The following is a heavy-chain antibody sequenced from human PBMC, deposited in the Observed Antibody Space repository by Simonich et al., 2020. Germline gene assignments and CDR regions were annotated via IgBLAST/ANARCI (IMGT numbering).Heavy chain of an antibody. CDR3: AGGVYRSSTSCSTYYYYGMDV. V-gene: IGHV3-21*01. D-gene: IGHD2-2*01. CDR2: ISSSSSYI. J-gene: IGHJ6*02. CDR1: GFTFSSYS. Sequence: EVQLVESGGGLVKPGGSLSLSCAASGFTFSSYSMNWVRQAPGKGLEWVSSISSSSSYIYYADSVKGRFTISRDNAKNSLYLQMNSLRAEDTAVYYCAGGVYRSSTSCSTYYYYGMDVWGQGTTVTVSS.